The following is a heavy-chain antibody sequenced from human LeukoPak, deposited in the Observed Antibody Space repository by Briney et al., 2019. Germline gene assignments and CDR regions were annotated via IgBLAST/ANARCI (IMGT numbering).Heavy chain of an antibody. D-gene: IGHD6-13*01. CDR3: ARYLRGRGIAGTPDAFDI. V-gene: IGHV1-2*04. CDR1: GYTFTCYY. Sequence: ASVKVSCKASGYTFTCYYMHWVRQAPGQGLEWMGWINPNSGGTNYAQKFQGWGTMTRDTSISKAYMELSRLRSDDTAVYYCARYLRGRGIAGTPDAFDIWGQGTMVTVSS. J-gene: IGHJ3*02. CDR2: INPNSGGT.